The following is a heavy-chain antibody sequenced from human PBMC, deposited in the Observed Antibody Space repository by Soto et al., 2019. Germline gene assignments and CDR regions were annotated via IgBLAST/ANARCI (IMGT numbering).Heavy chain of an antibody. CDR2: IIPILGIA. CDR1: GGTFSSYT. Sequence: QVQLVQSGAEVKKPGSSVKVSCKASGGTFSSYTISWVRQAPGQGLEWIGRIIPILGIANYAQKFQGRVTITADKSTSAAYMGLSSLRSEDTAVYYCASDNHAEAVDYWGQGTLVTVSS. CDR3: ASDNHAEAVDY. V-gene: IGHV1-69*02. J-gene: IGHJ4*02. D-gene: IGHD6-13*01.